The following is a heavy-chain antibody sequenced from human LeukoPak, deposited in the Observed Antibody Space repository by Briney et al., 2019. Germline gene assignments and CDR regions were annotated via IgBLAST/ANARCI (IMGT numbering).Heavy chain of an antibody. CDR1: GGSISSYY. Sequence: PSETLSLTCTVSGGSISSYYWSWIRQPPGKGLEWIGYIYYSGSTNYNPSLKSRVTMSVDTSKNQFSLKLSSVTAADTAVYYCATLLSSSWSFDYWGQGTLVTVSS. CDR2: IYYSGST. J-gene: IGHJ4*02. CDR3: ATLLSSSWSFDY. V-gene: IGHV4-59*08. D-gene: IGHD6-13*01.